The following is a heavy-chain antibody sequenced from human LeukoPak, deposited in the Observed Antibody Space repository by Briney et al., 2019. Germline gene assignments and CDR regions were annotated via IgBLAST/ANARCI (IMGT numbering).Heavy chain of an antibody. V-gene: IGHV3-23*01. Sequence: GGSLRLSCPASGFTFSSFSMSWVRPAPGKGLEWVSAISGSGGSTYYADSVKGRFTISRDNSKNTLYLQMNSLRAEDTAVYYCAKGSYYDILTGQTYWGQGTLVTVSS. J-gene: IGHJ4*02. D-gene: IGHD3-9*01. CDR2: ISGSGGST. CDR1: GFTFSSFS. CDR3: AKGSYYDILTGQTY.